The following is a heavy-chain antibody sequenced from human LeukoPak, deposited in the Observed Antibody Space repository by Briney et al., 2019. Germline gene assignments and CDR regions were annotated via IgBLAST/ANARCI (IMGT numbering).Heavy chain of an antibody. D-gene: IGHD6-13*01. CDR3: ARDGLQSSSWFDYYYYYMDV. CDR1: GGSISSYY. Sequence: SETLSLTCSVSGGSISSYYWSWIRQPPGKGLEWIEYTYHSGSTNYNPSLMSRLTISVDTSKNHFSLKLSTVTAADTAVDYCARDGLQSSSWFDYYYYYMDVWGTGTTVTVSS. CDR2: TYHSGST. J-gene: IGHJ6*03. V-gene: IGHV4-59*12.